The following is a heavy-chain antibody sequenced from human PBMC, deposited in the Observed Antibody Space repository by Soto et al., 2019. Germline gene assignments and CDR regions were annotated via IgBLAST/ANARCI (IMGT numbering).Heavy chain of an antibody. D-gene: IGHD4-17*01. CDR3: AKVRSPYGDYYFDY. V-gene: IGHV3-7*03. CDR1: GFTFSTYW. J-gene: IGHJ4*02. Sequence: GGSLRLSCAASGFTFSTYWMTWVRQAPGKGLEWVANINEDGSEKDYVDSVKGRFTISRDNAQNSLYLQMDSLRAEDTAVYYCAKVRSPYGDYYFDYWGQGILVTVSS. CDR2: INEDGSEK.